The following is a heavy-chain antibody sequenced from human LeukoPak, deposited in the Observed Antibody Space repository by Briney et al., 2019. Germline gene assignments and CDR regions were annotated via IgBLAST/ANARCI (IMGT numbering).Heavy chain of an antibody. CDR1: GFTVSSNY. Sequence: GGSLRLSCAASGFTVSSNYMSWVRQAPGKGLEWVSVIYSGGNRHYADSVKGRFTISRDNSKNTVYLQMNSLRAEDTALYYCARDLGATGTTYWGQGTLVTVSS. V-gene: IGHV3-53*01. CDR3: ARDLGATGTTY. D-gene: IGHD6-13*01. CDR2: IYSGGNR. J-gene: IGHJ4*02.